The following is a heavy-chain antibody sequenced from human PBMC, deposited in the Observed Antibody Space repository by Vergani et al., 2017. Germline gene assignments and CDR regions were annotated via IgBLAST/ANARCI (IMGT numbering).Heavy chain of an antibody. J-gene: IGHJ4*02. Sequence: EVQLLESGGGLVQPGGSLRLSCAASGFTFSSYAMSWVRQAPGKGLEWVSAISGSGGSTYYADSVKGRFTISRDNSKNTLYLQMNGLRAEDTAVYYCAKLAYLKKGGQMGKWLRVPFDYWGQGTLVTVSS. CDR2: ISGSGGST. CDR1: GFTFSSYA. V-gene: IGHV3-23*01. CDR3: AKLAYLKKGGQMGKWLRVPFDY. D-gene: IGHD3-22*01.